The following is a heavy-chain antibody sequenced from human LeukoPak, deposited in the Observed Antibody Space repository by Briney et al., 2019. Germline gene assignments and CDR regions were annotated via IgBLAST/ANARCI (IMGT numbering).Heavy chain of an antibody. CDR3: AATKQWLAFDI. D-gene: IGHD6-19*01. CDR2: IYNSGTN. Sequence: PSETLSLTCTVSGGSISTLYWSWIRQSPGNGLEYIGYIYNSGTNNYNPSLKSRVTISVDTSKNQLSLKLTSATAADTAVYYCAATKQWLAFDIWGQGTMVTVSS. J-gene: IGHJ3*02. CDR1: GGSISTLY. V-gene: IGHV4-59*01.